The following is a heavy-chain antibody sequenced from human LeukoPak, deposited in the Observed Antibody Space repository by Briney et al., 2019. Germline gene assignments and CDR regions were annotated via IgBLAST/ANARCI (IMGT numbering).Heavy chain of an antibody. CDR2: IKQDGSEK. V-gene: IGHV3-7*01. Sequence: PGGSLRLSCAASGFTFSSYWMSWVRQAPGKGLEWVANIKQDGSEKYYVDSVKGRFTISRDNAKNSLYLQMNSLRAEDTAVYYCARDPAPPDIVVVPAANRDPWGQGTLVTVSS. CDR3: ARDPAPPDIVVVPAANRDP. CDR1: GFTFSSYW. D-gene: IGHD2-2*01. J-gene: IGHJ5*02.